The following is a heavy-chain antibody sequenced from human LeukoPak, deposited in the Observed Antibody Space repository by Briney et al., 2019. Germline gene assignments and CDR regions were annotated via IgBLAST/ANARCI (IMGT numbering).Heavy chain of an antibody. Sequence: SQTLSLTCTVSGGSISSGGYYWSWIRQPPGKGLEWIGYIYYSGSTNYNPSLKSRVTISVDTSKNQFSLKLSSVTAADTAVYYCARAGGPLAFFTPYYYYYMDVWGKGTTVTVSS. J-gene: IGHJ6*03. CDR3: ARAGGPLAFFTPYYYYYMDV. V-gene: IGHV4-61*08. CDR2: IYYSGST. D-gene: IGHD4-23*01. CDR1: GGSISSGGYY.